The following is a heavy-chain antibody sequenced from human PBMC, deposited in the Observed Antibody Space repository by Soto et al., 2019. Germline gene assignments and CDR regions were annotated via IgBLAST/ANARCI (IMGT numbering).Heavy chain of an antibody. CDR1: GFSLSTNGVS. J-gene: IGHJ4*02. V-gene: IGHV2-5*02. D-gene: IGHD5-12*01. Sequence: QITLKESGPTLVKPTQTLTLTCTFSGFSLSTNGVSVAWIRQPPGKALEWLALIYWDDDKRYSPSLKSRLTITTDTSKNQVVLIMTDMDPVDTGTYYCGHGRDGYNRGAFDCLGQGTLVTVSS. CDR3: GHGRDGYNRGAFDC. CDR2: IYWDDDK.